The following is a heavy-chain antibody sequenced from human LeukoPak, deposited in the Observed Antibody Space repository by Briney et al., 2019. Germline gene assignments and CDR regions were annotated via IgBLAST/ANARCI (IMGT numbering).Heavy chain of an antibody. CDR1: GFTFSSYS. J-gene: IGHJ4*02. V-gene: IGHV3-48*02. CDR2: ISSSSSTI. Sequence: PGGSLRLSCAASGFTFSSYSMNWVRQAPGKGLEWVSYISSSSSTIYYADSVKGRFTISRDNAKNSLYLQMNSLRDGDTAVYYCARDRSPPDHWGQGTLVTVSS. CDR3: ARDRSPPDH.